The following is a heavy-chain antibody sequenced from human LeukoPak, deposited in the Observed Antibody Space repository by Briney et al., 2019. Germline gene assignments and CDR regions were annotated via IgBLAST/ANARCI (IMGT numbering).Heavy chain of an antibody. CDR3: ARGRGDTSMVTGFDY. D-gene: IGHD5-18*01. J-gene: IGHJ4*02. V-gene: IGHV1-69*01. Sequence: SVTVSCKASGGTFSSYAISWVRQAPGQGLEWMGGIIPIFDTANYAQKFQGRVTITADESTSTAYMELSSLRSEDTAVYYCARGRGDTSMVTGFDYWGQGTLVTVSS. CDR2: IIPIFDTA. CDR1: GGTFSSYA.